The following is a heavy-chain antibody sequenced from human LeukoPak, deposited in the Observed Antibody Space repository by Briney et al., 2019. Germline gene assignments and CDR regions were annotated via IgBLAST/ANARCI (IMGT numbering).Heavy chain of an antibody. CDR1: GGSISSSSYY. J-gene: IGHJ4*02. V-gene: IGHV4-39*01. CDR3: ARQTGSGLFILP. D-gene: IGHD3/OR15-3a*01. Sequence: SETLSLTCTVSGGSISSSSYYWGWIRQPPGKGLEWIGSIYYSGSTYYDPSLKSRVTISVDTSKNQFSLKLSSVTAADTAVYYCARQTGSGLFILPGGQGTLVTVSS. CDR2: IYYSGST.